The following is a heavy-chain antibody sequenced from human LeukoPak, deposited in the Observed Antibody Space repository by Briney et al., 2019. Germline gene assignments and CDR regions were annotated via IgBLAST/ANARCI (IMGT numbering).Heavy chain of an antibody. V-gene: IGHV3-23*01. Sequence: TGGSLRLSCAASGFTFSNYGMSWVRQAPGKGLEWVSVIRGSGGGTYYADSVKGRFTISRDNSKNTAYLQMNSLRAEDTAVYYCVKARMPHCGTDCLKSWGQGTLVTVSS. CDR2: IRGSGGGT. J-gene: IGHJ5*02. CDR3: VKARMPHCGTDCLKS. CDR1: GFTFSNYG. D-gene: IGHD2-21*02.